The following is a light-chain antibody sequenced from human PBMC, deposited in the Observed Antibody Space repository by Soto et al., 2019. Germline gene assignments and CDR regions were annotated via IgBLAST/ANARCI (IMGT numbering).Light chain of an antibody. CDR2: GAS. Sequence: DIQMTQSPPTLSASVGDRVTITCRASQSIRHYLDWYQQMQRKAPKLMIYGASTLQSGVPLRFSGSGSGTEFTLTISSLQPDDFGTYFCQHHNSYSQTFGQGTKVDIK. J-gene: IGKJ1*01. V-gene: IGKV1-5*01. CDR3: QHHNSYSQT. CDR1: QSIRHY.